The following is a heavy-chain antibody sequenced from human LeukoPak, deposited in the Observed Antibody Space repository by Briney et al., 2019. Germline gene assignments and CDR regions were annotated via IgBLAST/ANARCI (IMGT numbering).Heavy chain of an antibody. CDR1: GFNFSNYA. V-gene: IGHV3-23*01. Sequence: GGSLRLSCAASGFNFSNYARTWVRQAPGKGLEWVSTVNSNDRPYYADSVKGRFTISRDNSKNTLHLQMNTLRVEDTALYYCAKARAAVVEAAINYWGQGILVTVSP. CDR3: AKARAAVVEAAINY. J-gene: IGHJ4*02. CDR2: VNSNDRP. D-gene: IGHD2-15*01.